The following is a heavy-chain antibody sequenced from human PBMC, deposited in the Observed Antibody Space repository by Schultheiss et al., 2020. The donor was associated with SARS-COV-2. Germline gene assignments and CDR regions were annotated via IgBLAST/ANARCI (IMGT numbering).Heavy chain of an antibody. Sequence: SQTLSLTCVVYGGSFSGYYWSWIRQPPGKGLEWIGYIYYSGSTNYNPSLKSRVTISVDTSKNQFSLKLSSVTAADTAVYYCARDLRYSSGWYYYGMDVWGQGTTVTVSS. CDR2: IYYSGST. CDR1: GGSFSGYY. D-gene: IGHD6-19*01. V-gene: IGHV4-59*01. J-gene: IGHJ6*02. CDR3: ARDLRYSSGWYYYGMDV.